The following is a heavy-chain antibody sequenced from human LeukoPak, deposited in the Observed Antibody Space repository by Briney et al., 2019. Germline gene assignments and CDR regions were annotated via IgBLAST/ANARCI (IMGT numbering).Heavy chain of an antibody. D-gene: IGHD4-17*01. J-gene: IGHJ4*02. CDR3: ARDFTVTLGY. CDR2: INPSGGST. CDR1: GYTFTSYY. V-gene: IGHV1-46*01. Sequence: ASVKVSCKASGYTFTSYYMHWVRQALGQGLKGMGIINPSGGSTSYAQKFQGRVTMTRDTSTSTVYMELSSLRSEDTAVYYCARDFTVTLGYWGQGTLVTVSS.